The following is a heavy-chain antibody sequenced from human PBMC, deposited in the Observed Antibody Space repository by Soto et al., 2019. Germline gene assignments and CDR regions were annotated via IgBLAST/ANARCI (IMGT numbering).Heavy chain of an antibody. CDR2: VGRFGNT. CDR3: AKEGRLRSPAGDYFDS. D-gene: IGHD3-10*01. Sequence: AGSLTLSCQRSAFSLPDYYMNWVRQTPGKGLEWVAAVGRFGNTYYRDSVRGRFTISRDDSRNTVYLQMNRLRVEDTAVYFCAKEGRLRSPAGDYFDSWAQGSLVTVSS. CDR1: AFSLPDYY. J-gene: IGHJ4*02. V-gene: IGHV3-23*01.